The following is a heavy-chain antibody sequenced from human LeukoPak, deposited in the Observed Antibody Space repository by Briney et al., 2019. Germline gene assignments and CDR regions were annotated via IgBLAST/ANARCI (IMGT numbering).Heavy chain of an antibody. CDR1: GFTFSNAW. D-gene: IGHD3-10*01. CDR2: IKSKADGGTT. Sequence: GGSLRLSCAASGFTFSNAWMNWVRQAPGKGLEWVGRIKSKADGGTTDYAAPVKGRFTISRDDSTNTLYLQMNSLKSEDTAVYYCTTYGSGRKFDYWGQGILVTVSS. CDR3: TTYGSGRKFDY. V-gene: IGHV3-15*01. J-gene: IGHJ4*02.